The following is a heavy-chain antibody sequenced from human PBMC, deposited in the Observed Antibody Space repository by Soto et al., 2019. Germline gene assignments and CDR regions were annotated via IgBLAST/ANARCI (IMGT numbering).Heavy chain of an antibody. CDR3: AITAMINRDSSTSFDY. J-gene: IGHJ4*02. CDR2: IKSKSDGETA. V-gene: IGHV3-15*01. D-gene: IGHD5-18*01. CDR1: GLTFSNVW. Sequence: EVQLVESGGGSVKPRGSLRLSCAASGLTFSNVWMTWVRQAPGKGLEWVGRIKSKSDGETADVAAPVKARFTISRDDSKNTVFLEMNSLKSEDTALYYCAITAMINRDSSTSFDYWGRGTQVNVSS.